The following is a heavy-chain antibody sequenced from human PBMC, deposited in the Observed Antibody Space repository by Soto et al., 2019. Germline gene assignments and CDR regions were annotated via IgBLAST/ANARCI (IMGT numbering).Heavy chain of an antibody. CDR1: RFTFSSYA. V-gene: IGHV3-23*01. J-gene: IGHJ4*02. D-gene: IGHD2-15*01. Sequence: DVQLLESGGGLVQPEGSLRLSCAASRFTFSSYAMGWGRQGPGKGLEWVAVVSIGGSTHYADSVRGRFTISRDNSKNTLSLQMNSLTAEDTAVYFCAKRRGAGGHFDYWGQGALVTVSS. CDR2: VSIGGST. CDR3: AKRRGAGGHFDY.